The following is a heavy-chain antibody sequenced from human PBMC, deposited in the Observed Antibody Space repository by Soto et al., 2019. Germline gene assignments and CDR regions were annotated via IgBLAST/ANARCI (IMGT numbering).Heavy chain of an antibody. CDR2: IIPIFGTT. CDR3: ARVGGGTKVTLHYFDN. J-gene: IGHJ4*02. Sequence: QGQLVQSGAEVKKPGSSVKVSCKASGDTFSSYAISWVRQAPGQRLEWMGGIIPIFGTTSYAQNFLGRATMTADESTSTAYMELSSLGSEDTAVYYCARVGGGTKVTLHYFDNWGQGTLGTVS. CDR1: GDTFSSYA. V-gene: IGHV1-69*12. D-gene: IGHD4-17*01.